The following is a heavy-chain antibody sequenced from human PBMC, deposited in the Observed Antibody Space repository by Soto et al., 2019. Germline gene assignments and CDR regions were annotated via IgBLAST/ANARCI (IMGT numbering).Heavy chain of an antibody. J-gene: IGHJ4*02. V-gene: IGHV4-30-4*01. CDR3: ASGPGSHNDY. Sequence: SETLSLTCTVSGGSVSSGSYYWSWIRQPPGKGLEWIGYIYYSGSTYYNPSLKSRVTISVDTSKNQFSLKLSSVTAADTAVYYCASGPGSHNDYWGQGTLVTVSS. CDR1: GGSVSSGSYY. CDR2: IYYSGST.